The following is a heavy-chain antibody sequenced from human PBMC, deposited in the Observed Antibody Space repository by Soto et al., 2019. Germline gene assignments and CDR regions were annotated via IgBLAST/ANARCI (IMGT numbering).Heavy chain of an antibody. Sequence: ASVKVSCKASGYSFTDYHIHWVRQAPGQGPEWLGRINPKSGGTSTAQKFQGWVTMTTDTSISTASMELTRLTSDDTAIYYCARGDSTDCSNGVCSFFYNHDMDVWGQGTTVTVS. CDR1: GYSFTDYH. V-gene: IGHV1-2*04. D-gene: IGHD2-8*01. CDR3: ARGDSTDCSNGVCSFFYNHDMDV. J-gene: IGHJ6*02. CDR2: INPKSGGT.